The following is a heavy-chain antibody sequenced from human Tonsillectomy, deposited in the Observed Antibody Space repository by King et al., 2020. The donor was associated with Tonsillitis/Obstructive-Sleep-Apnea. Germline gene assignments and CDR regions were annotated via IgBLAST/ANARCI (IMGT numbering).Heavy chain of an antibody. Sequence: HVQLVESGAEVKKPGSSVKVSCKASGGTFSSYAISWVRQAPGQGLEWMGRIIPILGIANYAQKFQGRVTITADKSTSTAYMELSSLRSEDTAVYYCARGITDDAFDIWGQGTMVTVSS. D-gene: IGHD1-20*01. CDR2: IIPILGIA. V-gene: IGHV1-69*09. CDR3: ARGITDDAFDI. CDR1: GGTFSSYA. J-gene: IGHJ3*02.